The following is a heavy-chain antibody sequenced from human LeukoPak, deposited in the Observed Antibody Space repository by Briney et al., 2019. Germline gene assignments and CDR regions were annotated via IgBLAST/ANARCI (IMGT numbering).Heavy chain of an antibody. CDR2: IKSKTDGGTA. V-gene: IGHV3-15*01. D-gene: IGHD5-18*01. J-gene: IGHJ4*02. CDR3: TTGPLGAMDDY. CDR1: GFTFSNAW. Sequence: PGGSLRLSCAASGFTFSNAWMSWVRQAPGKGLEWVGRIKSKTDGGTADYAAPVKGRFTISRDDSKNTLYLQMNSLKTEDTAVYYCTTGPLGAMDDYWGQGTLVTVSS.